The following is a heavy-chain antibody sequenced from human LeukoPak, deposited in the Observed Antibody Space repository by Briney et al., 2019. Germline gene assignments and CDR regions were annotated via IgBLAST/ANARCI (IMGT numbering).Heavy chain of an antibody. J-gene: IGHJ6*02. CDR2: ISWNSGSI. Sequence: PGGSLRLSCAASGFTFDDYAMHWVRQAPGKGLEWVSGISWNSGSIGYADSVKGRFTISRDNAKNPLYLQMNSLRAEDTALYYCAKDRGAAAPSGMDVWGQGTTVTVSS. CDR1: GFTFDDYA. V-gene: IGHV3-9*01. CDR3: AKDRGAAAPSGMDV. D-gene: IGHD6-13*01.